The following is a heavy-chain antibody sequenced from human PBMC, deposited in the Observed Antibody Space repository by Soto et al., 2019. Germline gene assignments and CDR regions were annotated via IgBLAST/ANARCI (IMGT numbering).Heavy chain of an antibody. D-gene: IGHD2-2*01. CDR3: AREGCSSTSCYYYYYMDV. Sequence: GGSLRLSCAASGFTFSSYGMHWVRQAPGKGLEWVAVIWYDGSNKYYADSVKGRFTISRDNSKNTLYLQMNSLRAEDTAVYYCAREGCSSTSCYYYYYMDVWGKGTTVTVSS. J-gene: IGHJ6*03. CDR2: IWYDGSNK. CDR1: GFTFSSYG. V-gene: IGHV3-33*08.